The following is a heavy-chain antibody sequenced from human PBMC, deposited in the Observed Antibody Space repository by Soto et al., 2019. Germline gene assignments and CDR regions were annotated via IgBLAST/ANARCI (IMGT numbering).Heavy chain of an antibody. CDR1: GYTFTTYY. CDR2: INPSGGST. D-gene: IGHD1-7*01. J-gene: IGHJ4*02. CDR3: AREAIVLSNRNYWFDY. Sequence: ASVKVSCKASGYTFTTYYIHWVRQAPGQGLEWMGIINPSGGSTSYAQKFQGRVTMTRVTSMSTVYMELSRLRSEDTAVYYCAREAIVLSNRNYWFDYWGQGTLVTVSS. V-gene: IGHV1-46*01.